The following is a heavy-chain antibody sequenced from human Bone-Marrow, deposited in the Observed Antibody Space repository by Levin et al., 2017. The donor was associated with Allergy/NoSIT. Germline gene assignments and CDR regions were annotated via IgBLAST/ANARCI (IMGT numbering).Heavy chain of an antibody. Sequence: SGESLKISCKGSGYSFTSYWIGWVRQMPGKGLEWMGIIYPGDSDTRYSPSFQGQVTISADKSISTAYLQWSSLKASDTAMYYCARPAYCSGGSCYWGGDPDAFDIWGQGTMVTVSS. V-gene: IGHV5-51*01. CDR2: IYPGDSDT. J-gene: IGHJ3*02. CDR1: GYSFTSYW. CDR3: ARPAYCSGGSCYWGGDPDAFDI. D-gene: IGHD2-15*01.